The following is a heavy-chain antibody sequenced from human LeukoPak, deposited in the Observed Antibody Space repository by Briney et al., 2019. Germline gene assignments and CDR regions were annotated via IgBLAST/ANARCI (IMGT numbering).Heavy chain of an antibody. D-gene: IGHD6-19*01. J-gene: IGHJ6*03. CDR2: IYTSGST. CDR3: ARVGWYGDYYYYYYMDV. V-gene: IGHV4-61*02. CDR1: GGSISSGSYY. Sequence: SETLSLTCTVSGGSISSGSYYWSWIRQPAGKGLEWIGRIYTSGSTNYNPSLKSRVTISVDTSKNQFSLKLSSVTAADTAVYYCARVGWYGDYYYYYYMDVWGKGTTVTVSS.